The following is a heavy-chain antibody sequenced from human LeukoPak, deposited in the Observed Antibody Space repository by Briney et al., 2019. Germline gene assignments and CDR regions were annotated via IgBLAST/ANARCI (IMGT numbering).Heavy chain of an antibody. D-gene: IGHD2-21*02. Sequence: SVKVSCKASGGTFSNYAITWVRQAPGQGLEWMGGINPIFATADYAQKFQGRVTITADESTSTAYMELSSLRSEDTAVYYCARGHIVVVTADWFDPWGQGTLVTVSS. J-gene: IGHJ5*02. CDR1: GGTFSNYA. CDR2: INPIFATA. V-gene: IGHV1-69*13. CDR3: ARGHIVVVTADWFDP.